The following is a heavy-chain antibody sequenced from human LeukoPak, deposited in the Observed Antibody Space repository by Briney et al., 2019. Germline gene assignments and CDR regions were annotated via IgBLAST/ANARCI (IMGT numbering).Heavy chain of an antibody. J-gene: IGHJ4*02. CDR1: GGSFSGYY. Sequence: SETLSLTCAVYGGSFSGYYWSWIRQPPGKGLEWIGEINHSGSTNYNPSLKSRVTISVDTSKNQFSLKLSSVTAADTAVYYCASMLYSSSWYVGHFDYWGQGTLVTVSS. D-gene: IGHD6-13*01. CDR2: INHSGST. V-gene: IGHV4-34*01. CDR3: ASMLYSSSWYVGHFDY.